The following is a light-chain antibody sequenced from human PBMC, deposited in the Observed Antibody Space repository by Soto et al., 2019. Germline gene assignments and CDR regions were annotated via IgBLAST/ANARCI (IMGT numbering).Light chain of an antibody. CDR3: QQYSYSPPT. J-gene: IGKJ1*01. Sequence: EIVLTQSPGTLSLSPGERATLSCRASHTISSSYLAWYQQKPGQAPRLLMYGISRRATGIPDRFSGSGSGTDFTLTISRLEPEDFAVYSCQQYSYSPPTFGQGTKVDIK. CDR2: GIS. CDR1: HTISSSY. V-gene: IGKV3-20*01.